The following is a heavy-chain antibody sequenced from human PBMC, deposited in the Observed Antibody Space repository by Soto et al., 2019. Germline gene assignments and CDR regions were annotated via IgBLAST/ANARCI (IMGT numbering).Heavy chain of an antibody. Sequence: SQTLSLTCAISGDSVSSNSAAWNWIRQSPSRGLEWLGRTYYRSKWYNDYAVSVKSRITINPDTSKNQFSLQLNSVTPEDTALYFCASGGGEKSSAFDIWGQGTMVTVSS. CDR2: TYYRSKWYN. D-gene: IGHD3-16*01. V-gene: IGHV6-1*01. CDR1: GDSVSSNSAA. J-gene: IGHJ3*02. CDR3: ASGGGEKSSAFDI.